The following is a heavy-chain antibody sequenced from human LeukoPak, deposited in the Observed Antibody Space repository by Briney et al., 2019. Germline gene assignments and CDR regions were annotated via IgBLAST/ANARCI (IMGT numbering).Heavy chain of an antibody. CDR1: GYTFTGYY. CDR2: IKPNSGGT. CDR3: ARAVEMTTITDS. V-gene: IGHV1-2*02. J-gene: IGHJ4*02. D-gene: IGHD5-24*01. Sequence: ASVKVSCKASGYTFTGYYMHWVRQAPGQGLEWMGWIKPNSGGTNYAQKFQGRVTMTRDTSISTAYMELTRLTSDDTAVYYCARAVEMTTITDSWGQGTLVTVSS.